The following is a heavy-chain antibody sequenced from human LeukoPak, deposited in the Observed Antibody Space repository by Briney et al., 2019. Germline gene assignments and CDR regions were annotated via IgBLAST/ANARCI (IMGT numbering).Heavy chain of an antibody. D-gene: IGHD6-13*01. CDR3: ARHEGYSSSQPFGY. CDR1: GGSISSYS. CDR2: IYYSGST. J-gene: IGHJ4*02. V-gene: IGHV4-59*08. Sequence: PSETLSLTCTVSGGSISSYSWSWIRQPPGKGLEWIGYIYYSGSTNYNPSLKSRVTISVDTSKNQFSLKLSSVTAADTAVYYCARHEGYSSSQPFGYWGQGTLVTVSS.